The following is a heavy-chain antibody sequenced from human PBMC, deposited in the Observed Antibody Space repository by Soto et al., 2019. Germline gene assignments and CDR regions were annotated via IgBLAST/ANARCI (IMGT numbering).Heavy chain of an antibody. CDR3: ARASTLGSFFDL. D-gene: IGHD3-10*01. CDR2: IIPVLDTP. J-gene: IGHJ4*02. CDR1: GGTFSSYT. Sequence: QFQLVQSGAEVKKPGSSVKVSCRASGGTFSSYTITWVRQAPGQGLEWMGRIIPVLDTPNYAQKFQGRATITADKSTSTAYMELSSLTSEDTAVYYCARASTLGSFFDLWGQGTLVTVSS. V-gene: IGHV1-69*08.